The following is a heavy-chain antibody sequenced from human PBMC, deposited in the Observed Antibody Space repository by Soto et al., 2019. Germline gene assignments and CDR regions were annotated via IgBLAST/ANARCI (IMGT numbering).Heavy chain of an antibody. CDR3: ERPTYYYDSSGPPAN. J-gene: IGHJ4*02. Sequence: GGSLRLSCAASGFTFSTYSMNWVRQAPGKGLEWVSYISSSSSTIFYTDSVKGRFTVSRDNAKNSLYLQMNSLRAEDTAVYYCERPTYYYDSSGPPANWGQGTLVNVSS. D-gene: IGHD3-22*01. CDR1: GFTFSTYS. CDR2: ISSSSSTI. V-gene: IGHV3-48*01.